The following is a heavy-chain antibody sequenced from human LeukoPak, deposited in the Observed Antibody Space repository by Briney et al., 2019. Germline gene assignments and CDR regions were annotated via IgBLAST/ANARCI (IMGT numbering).Heavy chain of an antibody. CDR3: ARDHRGVRDYFDY. D-gene: IGHD3-10*01. J-gene: IGHJ4*02. CDR1: GFTFSNYA. CDR2: ISYDGSNK. Sequence: GGSLRLSCAASGFTFSNYAMHWVRQAPGKGLEWVAVISYDGSNKYYADSVKGRFTISRDNSKNTLYLQMNSLRAEGTAVYYCARDHRGVRDYFDYWGQGTLVTVSS. V-gene: IGHV3-30-3*01.